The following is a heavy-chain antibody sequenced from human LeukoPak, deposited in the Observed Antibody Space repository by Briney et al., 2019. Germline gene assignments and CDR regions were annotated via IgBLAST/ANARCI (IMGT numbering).Heavy chain of an antibody. CDR3: AKGVVFVARGWYYFDY. V-gene: IGHV3-33*06. CDR2: IWYDGSNK. CDR1: GFTFSSYG. J-gene: IGHJ4*02. D-gene: IGHD2-8*01. Sequence: GGSLRLSCAASGFTFSSYGMHWVRQAPGKGLEWVAVIWYDGSNKYYADSVKGRFTISRDNSKNTLYLQMNSLRAEDTAVYYCAKGVVFVARGWYYFDYWGQGTLVTVSS.